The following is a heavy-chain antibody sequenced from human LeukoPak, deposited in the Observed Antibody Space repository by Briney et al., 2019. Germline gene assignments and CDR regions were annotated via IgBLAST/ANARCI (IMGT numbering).Heavy chain of an antibody. CDR1: GFTFSSYW. V-gene: IGHV4-39*01. J-gene: IGHJ4*02. Sequence: GSLRLSCAASGFTFSSYWMSWVRQPPGKGLEWIGTINYGGNTYYNLSLKSRVIIFLDTSKNQFSLKLSSVTAADTAVYYCARLWSTSCKGGSCPHQPNYWGQGTRVTVPS. CDR3: ARLWSTSCKGGSCPHQPNY. CDR2: INYGGNT. D-gene: IGHD2-15*01.